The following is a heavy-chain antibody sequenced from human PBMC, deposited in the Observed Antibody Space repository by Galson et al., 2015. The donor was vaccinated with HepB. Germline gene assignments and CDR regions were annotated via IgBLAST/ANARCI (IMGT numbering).Heavy chain of an antibody. V-gene: IGHV3-7*03. J-gene: IGHJ4*02. CDR2: IKQDGSEK. CDR1: GFTFSSYW. D-gene: IGHD3-16*02. CDR3: AREPITFGGVIVNYFDY. Sequence: SLRLSCAASGFTFSSYWMSWVRQAPGKGLEWVANIKQDGSEKYYVDSVKGRFTISRDNAKNSLYLQMNSLRAEDTAVYYCAREPITFGGVIVNYFDYWGQGTLVTVSS.